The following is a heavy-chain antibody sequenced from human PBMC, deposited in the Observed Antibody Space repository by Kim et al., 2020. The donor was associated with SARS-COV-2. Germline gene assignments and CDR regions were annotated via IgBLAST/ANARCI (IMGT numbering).Heavy chain of an antibody. CDR3: ARQGDYLDLQNWFDP. CDR2: IYYSGST. V-gene: IGHV4-39*01. J-gene: IGHJ5*02. D-gene: IGHD4-17*01. CDR1: GVSISSSSYY. Sequence: SETLSLTCTVSGVSISSSSYYWGWIRQPPGKGLEWIGSIYYSGSTYYNPSLKSRVTISVDTSKNQFSLQLSSVTAAGTAVYYCARQGDYLDLQNWFDPWGQGTLVTVSS.